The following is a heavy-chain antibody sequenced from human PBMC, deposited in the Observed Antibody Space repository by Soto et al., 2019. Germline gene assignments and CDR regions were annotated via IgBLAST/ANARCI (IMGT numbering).Heavy chain of an antibody. CDR3: ARVGPGTGYYFDS. J-gene: IGHJ4*02. CDR2: IYYSGST. CDR1: GGSISSYY. D-gene: IGHD2-8*02. Sequence: PSETLSLTCTVSGGSISSYYWSWIRQPPGKGLEWIGYIYYSGSTNYNPSFKSRATTSVDTSKSQFSLKLSSVTAADTAVYYCARVGPGTGYYFDSWGQGTLVTVSS. V-gene: IGHV4-59*01.